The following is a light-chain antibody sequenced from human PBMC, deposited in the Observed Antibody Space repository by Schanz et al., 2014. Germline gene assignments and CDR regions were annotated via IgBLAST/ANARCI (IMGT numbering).Light chain of an antibody. CDR2: GTS. J-gene: IGKJ3*01. Sequence: EIVLTQSPGTLSLSPGERATLSCRASQSVSSYLAWHQQKPGQAPRLLIYGTSIRATGIPDRFSGSGPGTDFTLTISRLEPEDFAVYYCHQYINSPFTFGPGTKLDLK. CDR3: HQYINSPFT. V-gene: IGKV3-20*01. CDR1: QSVSSY.